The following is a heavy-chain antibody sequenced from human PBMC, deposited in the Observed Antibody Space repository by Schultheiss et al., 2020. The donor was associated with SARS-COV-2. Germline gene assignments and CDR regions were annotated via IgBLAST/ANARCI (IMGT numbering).Heavy chain of an antibody. J-gene: IGHJ3*02. Sequence: GSLRLSCTVSGGSISSYYWSWIRQPAGKGLEWIGRIYTSGSTNYNPSLKSRVTMSVDTSKNQFSLKLSSVTAADTAVYYCARDPPGYCSSTSCDAFGAFDIWGQGTMVTVSS. CDR1: GGSISSYY. D-gene: IGHD2-2*03. CDR2: IYTSGST. CDR3: ARDPPGYCSSTSCDAFGAFDI. V-gene: IGHV4-4*07.